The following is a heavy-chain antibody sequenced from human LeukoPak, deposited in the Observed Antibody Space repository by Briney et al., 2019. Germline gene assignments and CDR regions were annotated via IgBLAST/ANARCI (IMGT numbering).Heavy chain of an antibody. CDR2: IRYDGSNK. D-gene: IGHD2-2*02. CDR3: AKGREAVPVAIRDFDY. J-gene: IGHJ4*02. CDR1: GFTFSSYG. Sequence: GGSLRLSCAASGFTFSSYGMHWVRQAPGKGLEWVAFIRYDGSNKYYADSVKGRFTISRDNSKNTLYLQMNSLRAEDTAKYYCAKGREAVPVAIRDFDYWGQGTLVTVSS. V-gene: IGHV3-30*02.